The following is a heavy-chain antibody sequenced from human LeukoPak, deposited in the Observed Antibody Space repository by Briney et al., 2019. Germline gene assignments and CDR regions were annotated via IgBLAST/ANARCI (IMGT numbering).Heavy chain of an antibody. Sequence: SGGSLRLSCAASGFTFSSYAMSWVRQASGKGLEWVANIKQDESEKHYVDSVKGRFTISRDNAKNSLYLQMNSLRAEDTAVYYCARDTVGVLDYWGQGSLVTVSS. D-gene: IGHD1-26*01. CDR3: ARDTVGVLDY. CDR1: GFTFSSYA. V-gene: IGHV3-7*01. J-gene: IGHJ4*02. CDR2: IKQDESEK.